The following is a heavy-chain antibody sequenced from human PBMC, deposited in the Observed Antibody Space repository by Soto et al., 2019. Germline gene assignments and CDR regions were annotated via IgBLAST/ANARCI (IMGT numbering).Heavy chain of an antibody. CDR3: ASSTRKRGRLFDP. V-gene: IGHV4-30-4*01. J-gene: IGHJ5*02. Sequence: SETLSLTCTFSVVSVSIGEHDWSWIRQPPGRGLEWIGYIYNRGNTDYNPSLKSRVTMSIDTSKNQFSLKVRSVTAADTAVYYCASSTRKRGRLFDPWGQGTMFTVSS. D-gene: IGHD2-2*01. CDR1: VVSVSIGEHD. CDR2: IYNRGNT.